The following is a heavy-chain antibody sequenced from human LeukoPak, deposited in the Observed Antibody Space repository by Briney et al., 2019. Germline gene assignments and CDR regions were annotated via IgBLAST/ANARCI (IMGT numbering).Heavy chain of an antibody. CDR2: IKQDGSEK. Sequence: GGSLRLSCAASGFTFSSYWMSWVRQAPGKGLEWVANIKQDGSEKYYVDSVKGRFTISRDNAKNSLYLQMNSLRAEDTAVYFCAREAIVGTGNYFDYWGQGTLVTVSS. V-gene: IGHV3-7*03. CDR3: AREAIVGTGNYFDY. J-gene: IGHJ4*02. CDR1: GFTFSSYW. D-gene: IGHD1-26*01.